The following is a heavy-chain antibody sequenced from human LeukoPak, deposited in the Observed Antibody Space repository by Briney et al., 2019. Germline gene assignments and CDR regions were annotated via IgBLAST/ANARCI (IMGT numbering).Heavy chain of an antibody. CDR1: GLSFNTYA. V-gene: IGHV3-30*04. CDR2: ISYDGSYT. J-gene: IGHJ6*04. Sequence: PGRSLRLSCVDSGLSFNTYAMHWVRQAPGKGLEWVAAISYDGSYTYYRDSVRGRFTISRGNSKNTMYLQMNSLRAEDTAMYYCARALDVWGKGTTVTVSS. CDR3: ARALDV.